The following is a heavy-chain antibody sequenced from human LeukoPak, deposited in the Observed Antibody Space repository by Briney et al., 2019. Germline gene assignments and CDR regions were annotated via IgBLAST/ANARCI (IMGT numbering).Heavy chain of an antibody. CDR2: IYHSGST. V-gene: IGHV4-38-2*02. J-gene: IGHJ6*03. CDR3: ARGSPEAARHYYYMDV. Sequence: PSETLSLTCTVSGYSISSGYYWGWIRQPPGKGLEWIGSIYHSGSTYYNPSLKSRVTISVDTSKNQFSLKLSSVTAADTAVYYCARGSPEAARHYYYMDVWGKGTTVTVSS. D-gene: IGHD6-6*01. CDR1: GYSISSGYY.